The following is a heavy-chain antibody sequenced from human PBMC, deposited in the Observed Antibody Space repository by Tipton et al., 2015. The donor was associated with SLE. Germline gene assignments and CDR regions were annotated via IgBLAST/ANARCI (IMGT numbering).Heavy chain of an antibody. D-gene: IGHD5-24*01. CDR3: ARLNMAPDH. Sequence: TLSLTCHVSGASISNSSWHRNWIRQTPGKGLEWLGSVYHTGSAFYNPSLKSRLSISVDTSMNQFSLRLSSVTAADTAVYYCARLNMAPDHWGQGTLVTVSS. CDR1: GASISNSSWH. CDR2: VYHTGSA. J-gene: IGHJ4*02. V-gene: IGHV4-39*07.